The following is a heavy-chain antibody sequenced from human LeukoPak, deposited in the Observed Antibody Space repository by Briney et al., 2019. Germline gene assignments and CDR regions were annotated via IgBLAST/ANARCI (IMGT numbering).Heavy chain of an antibody. CDR1: GGSISSGSHY. CDR3: AREYCSTTTSCYLGKPATESYFDC. CDR2: MFHSGST. V-gene: IGHV4-39*07. Sequence: PSGTLSLTCTVSGGSISSGSHYWGWIRQPPGKGLEWIGSMFHSGSTYHNPSLKSRVTISLGPSKNQFSLKLSSVTAADTAVYYCAREYCSTTTSCYLGKPATESYFDCWGQGTLVTVSS. J-gene: IGHJ4*02. D-gene: IGHD2-2*01.